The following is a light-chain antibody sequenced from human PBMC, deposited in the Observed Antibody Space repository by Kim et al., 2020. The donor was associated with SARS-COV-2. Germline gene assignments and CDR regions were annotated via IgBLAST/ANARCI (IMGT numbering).Light chain of an antibody. CDR2: EVS. Sequence: ASISCKSSQSLLQRDGETYVYWYLQKPGQSPQLLIYEVSSRFSGVADRFLGSGSGAEFTLEISRVEAEDAGVYYCMQSTQVPPTFGQGTRLEIK. V-gene: IGKV2D-29*02. CDR1: QSLLQRDGETY. CDR3: MQSTQVPPT. J-gene: IGKJ5*01.